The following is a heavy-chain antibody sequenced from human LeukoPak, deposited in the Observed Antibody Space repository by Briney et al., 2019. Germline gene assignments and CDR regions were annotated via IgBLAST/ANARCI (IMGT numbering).Heavy chain of an antibody. D-gene: IGHD1-14*01. CDR1: GFTFSSYG. CDR2: ISYDGSNK. V-gene: IGHV3-30*18. J-gene: IGHJ4*02. CDR3: AKAGVGNQFDY. Sequence: GGSLRLSCAASGFTFSSYGMHWVRQAPGKGLEWVAVISYDGSNKYYADSVKGRFTISRDNSKNTLYLQMNSLRAEDTAVYYCAKAGVGNQFDYWGQGTLVTVSS.